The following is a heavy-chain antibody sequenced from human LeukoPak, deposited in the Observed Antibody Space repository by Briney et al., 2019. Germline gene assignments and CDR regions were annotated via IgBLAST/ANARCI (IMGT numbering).Heavy chain of an antibody. Sequence: PGGSLKLSCVASGFIFSTYGTHWVRQAPGKGLEWVAVIRSDGSSEYYADSVKGRFIISRDNSQNTLYLQMNSLRAEDTAMYYCARYCSGGTCYVGLIWGQGTLVTVSS. CDR3: ARYCSGGTCYVGLI. D-gene: IGHD2-15*01. J-gene: IGHJ4*02. CDR2: IRSDGSSE. CDR1: GFIFSTYG. V-gene: IGHV3-33*01.